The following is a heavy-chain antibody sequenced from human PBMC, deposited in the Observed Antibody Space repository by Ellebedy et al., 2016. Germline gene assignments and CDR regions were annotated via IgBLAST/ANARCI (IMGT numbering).Heavy chain of an antibody. CDR3: ARLTDYGGGQNGDYFGS. J-gene: IGHJ4*02. CDR2: IFYSGST. D-gene: IGHD4-23*01. V-gene: IGHV4-59*01. Sequence: SETLSLTCTVSGGSMRTYYWSWIRQPPGEGLEWIGFIFYSGSTRYNPSLKSRVTVSLDTSKKPFSLNLKSVTAADTAVYYCARLTDYGGGQNGDYFGSWGQGALGTVSS. CDR1: GGSMRTYY.